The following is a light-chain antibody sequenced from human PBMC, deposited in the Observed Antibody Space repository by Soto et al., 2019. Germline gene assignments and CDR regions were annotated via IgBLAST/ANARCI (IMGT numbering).Light chain of an antibody. CDR3: CSYAGTYSYV. J-gene: IGLJ1*01. CDR2: DVS. Sequence: QSVLTQPASVSGSPGQSITISCTGTSSDVGGYNRVSWYQQSPGKAPKLMIYDVSKRPSGVPDRFSGSKSGNTASLTISGLQTEDEADYYCCSYAGTYSYVFGTGTKVTVL. V-gene: IGLV2-11*01. CDR1: SSDVGGYNR.